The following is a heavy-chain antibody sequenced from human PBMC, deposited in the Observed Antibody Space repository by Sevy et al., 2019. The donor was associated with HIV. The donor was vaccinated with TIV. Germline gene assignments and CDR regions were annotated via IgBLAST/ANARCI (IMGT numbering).Heavy chain of an antibody. CDR2: IYTSGST. CDR3: ARVRHYGSGSSYGFDP. Sequence: SETLSLTCTVSGGSISSYYWSWIRQPAGKGLEWIGRIYTSGSTNYNPTLKSRVTMSVDTSKNQCSLKLSSVTAADTAVYYCARVRHYGSGSSYGFDPWGQGTLVTVSS. J-gene: IGHJ5*02. CDR1: GGSISSYY. D-gene: IGHD3-10*01. V-gene: IGHV4-4*07.